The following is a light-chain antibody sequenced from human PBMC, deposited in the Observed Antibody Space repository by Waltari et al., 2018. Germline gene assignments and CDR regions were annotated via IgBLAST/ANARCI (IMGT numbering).Light chain of an antibody. J-gene: IGKJ1*01. V-gene: IGKV3-20*01. CDR3: QKYVSLPAT. Sequence: SCRASQSVRRSLAWYQQKPGQAPRLLIYDASSRATGIPDRFSGSGSGTDFSLTISRLEPEDSAVYYCQKYVSLPATFGQETKVEIK. CDR2: DAS. CDR1: QSVRRS.